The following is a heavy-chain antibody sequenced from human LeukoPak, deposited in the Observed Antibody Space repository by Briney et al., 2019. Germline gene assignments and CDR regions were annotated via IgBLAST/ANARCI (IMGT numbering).Heavy chain of an antibody. CDR3: ARAGRKSRGVDLVRKKETGYYYYMDV. Sequence: GGSLRLSCEASGFTFSSYAMSWVRQAPGKGLEWVSAISGSGGSTYYADSVKGRFTISRGNSKSTLYLQMNSLRAEDTAVYYCARAGRKSRGVDLVRKKETGYYYYMDVWGKGATVTVSS. D-gene: IGHD3-10*02. V-gene: IGHV3-23*01. CDR1: GFTFSSYA. CDR2: ISGSGGST. J-gene: IGHJ6*03.